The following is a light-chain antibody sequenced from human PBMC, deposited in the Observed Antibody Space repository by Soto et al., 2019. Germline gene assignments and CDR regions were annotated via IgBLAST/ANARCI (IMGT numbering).Light chain of an antibody. CDR2: GAS. J-gene: IGKJ1*01. V-gene: IGKV3-15*01. CDR3: QQYNNWPPWT. CDR1: QSVSSN. Sequence: EIVMTQSPATLSVSPVERATLSCRASQSVSSNLAWYQQKPGQAPRLLIYGASTRATGVPARFSGSGSGKEFTLTISSLQSEDFAVYYCQQYNNWPPWTFGQGTKVDIK.